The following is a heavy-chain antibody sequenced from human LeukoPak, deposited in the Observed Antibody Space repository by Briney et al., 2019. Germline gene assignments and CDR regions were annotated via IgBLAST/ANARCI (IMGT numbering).Heavy chain of an antibody. CDR3: ARELWFANAPGSWLDP. CDR2: IYHSEST. Sequence: SETLSLTCTVSGYSISSGYYWGWIRQPPGKGLEWIGSIYHSESTYYNPSLKSRVTISVDTSKNQFSLKLSSVTAADTAVYYCARELWFANAPGSWLDPWGQGTLVTVSS. J-gene: IGHJ5*02. V-gene: IGHV4-38-2*02. CDR1: GYSISSGYY. D-gene: IGHD3-10*01.